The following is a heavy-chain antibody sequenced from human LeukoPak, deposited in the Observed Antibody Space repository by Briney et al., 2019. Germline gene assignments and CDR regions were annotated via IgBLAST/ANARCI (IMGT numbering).Heavy chain of an antibody. CDR3: ARDAVTTDYYYYMDV. CDR1: GGSISSGSYY. Sequence: SETLSLTCTVSGGSISSGSYYWSWIRQPAGKGLEWIGRIYTSGSTNYNPSLKSRVTISVDTSKNQFSLKLSSVTAADTAVYYCARDAVTTDYYYYMDVWGKGTTVTVSS. V-gene: IGHV4-61*02. D-gene: IGHD4-11*01. CDR2: IYTSGST. J-gene: IGHJ6*03.